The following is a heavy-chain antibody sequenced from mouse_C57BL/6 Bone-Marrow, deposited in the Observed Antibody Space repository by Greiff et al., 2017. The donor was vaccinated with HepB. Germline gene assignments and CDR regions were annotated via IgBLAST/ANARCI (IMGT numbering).Heavy chain of an antibody. D-gene: IGHD1-1*01. CDR2: IDPSDSYT. Sequence: QVQLQQPGAELVKPGASVKLSCKASGYTFTSYWMQWVKQRPGQGLEWIGEIDPSDSYTNYNQKFKGKATLTVDTSSSTAYMQLSSLTSEDSAVYYCARGDTTVVAYFDVWGTGTTVTVSS. J-gene: IGHJ1*03. V-gene: IGHV1-50*01. CDR1: GYTFTSYW. CDR3: ARGDTTVVAYFDV.